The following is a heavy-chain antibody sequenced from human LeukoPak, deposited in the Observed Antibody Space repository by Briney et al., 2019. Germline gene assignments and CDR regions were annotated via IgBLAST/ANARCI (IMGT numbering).Heavy chain of an antibody. Sequence: PGGSLRLSCAASGFTVSSNYMSWVRQAPGKGLEWVSIIYSGGSTFYADSVKGRFTISRDNAKNSLYLQMNSLRAEDTAVYYCAREIQLWFGEADCWGQGTLVTVSS. D-gene: IGHD5-18*01. CDR1: GFTVSSNY. J-gene: IGHJ4*02. CDR2: IYSGGST. V-gene: IGHV3-53*01. CDR3: AREIQLWFGEADC.